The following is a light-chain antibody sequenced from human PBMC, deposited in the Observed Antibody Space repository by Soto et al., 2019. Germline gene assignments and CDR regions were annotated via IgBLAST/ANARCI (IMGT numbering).Light chain of an antibody. Sequence: DIQMTQSPSSMSISLCDRVTITCKAIQDIRKYLNWYQQKPGKAPKLLIYETSYLETGVASRFSGSGSGTEFTLTISSLQAEDSATYYCQQDSSLPVTYGQGTRLQIK. CDR1: QDIRKY. CDR3: QQDSSLPVT. V-gene: IGKV1-33*01. CDR2: ETS. J-gene: IGKJ5*01.